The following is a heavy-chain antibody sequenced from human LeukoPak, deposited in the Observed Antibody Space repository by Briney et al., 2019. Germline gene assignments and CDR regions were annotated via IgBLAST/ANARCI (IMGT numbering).Heavy chain of an antibody. CDR3: ARDQRSDNEVVPAGTSYYGMDV. Sequence: ASVKLSCKASGSTFTGYYMHWVRQAPGQRLEGMGWINPNSGGTNYAQKFQGRVPMHRDTSIRTAYMELSRLRRDDTAVYYCARDQRSDNEVVPAGTSYYGMDVWGQGTTVTVSS. J-gene: IGHJ6*02. CDR2: INPNSGGT. CDR1: GSTFTGYY. D-gene: IGHD2-2*01. V-gene: IGHV1-2*02.